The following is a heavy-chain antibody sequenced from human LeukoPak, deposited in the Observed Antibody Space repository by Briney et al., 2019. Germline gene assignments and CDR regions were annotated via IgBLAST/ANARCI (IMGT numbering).Heavy chain of an antibody. CDR3: ARLRDYVWGSYRFVFDY. V-gene: IGHV4-39*01. CDR1: GGSISSSSYY. D-gene: IGHD3-16*02. Sequence: SETLSLTCTVSGGSISSSSYYWGWIRQPPGKGLEWIGSIYYSGSAYYNPSLKSRVTISVDTSKNQFSLKLSSVTAADTAVYYCARLRDYVWGSYRFVFDYWGQGTLVTVSS. CDR2: IYYSGSA. J-gene: IGHJ4*02.